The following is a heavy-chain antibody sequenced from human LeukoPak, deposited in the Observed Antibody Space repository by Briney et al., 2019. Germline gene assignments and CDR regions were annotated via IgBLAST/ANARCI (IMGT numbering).Heavy chain of an antibody. CDR2: MKGDGSHI. CDR3: AKGRTLVGGSTRSYDC. V-gene: IGHV3-7*03. D-gene: IGHD1-26*01. J-gene: IGHJ4*02. CDR1: GFTFGNFW. Sequence: PGGSLRLSCAASGFTFGNFWMSWVRQAPGRGLQRVASMKGDGSHIYYVDSVKGRFTISRDNARNSLYLQMNSLRDEDTAVYYCAKGRTLVGGSTRSYDCWGQGTLVTVSS.